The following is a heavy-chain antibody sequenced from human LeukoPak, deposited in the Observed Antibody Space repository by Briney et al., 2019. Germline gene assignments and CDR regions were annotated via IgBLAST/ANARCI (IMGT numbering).Heavy chain of an antibody. Sequence: PSETLSLTCTVSGGSISSYYWSWIRQPAGKGLEWIGRIYTSGSTNYNPSLKSRVTMSVDTSKNQFSLKLSSVTAADTAVYYCATTVVRGASYYYGMDLWGQGTTVTVSS. J-gene: IGHJ6*02. CDR3: ATTVVRGASYYYGMDL. CDR1: GGSISSYY. CDR2: IYTSGST. D-gene: IGHD3-10*01. V-gene: IGHV4-4*07.